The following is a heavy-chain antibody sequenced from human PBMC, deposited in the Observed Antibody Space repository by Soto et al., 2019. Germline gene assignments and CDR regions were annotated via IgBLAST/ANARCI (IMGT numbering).Heavy chain of an antibody. CDR3: ARDPWSGTPRWFDP. J-gene: IGHJ5*02. V-gene: IGHV1-69*13. CDR1: GGTFSSYA. Sequence: GASVKVSCKASGGTFSSYAISWVRQAPGQGLEWMGGIIPIFGTANYAQKFQGRVTITADESTSTAYMELSSLRSEDTAVYYCARDPWSGTPRWFDPWGQGTLVTVPQ. D-gene: IGHD3-10*01. CDR2: IIPIFGTA.